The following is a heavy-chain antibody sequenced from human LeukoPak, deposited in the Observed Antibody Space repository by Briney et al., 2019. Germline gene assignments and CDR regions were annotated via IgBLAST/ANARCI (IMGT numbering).Heavy chain of an antibody. CDR1: GYSISSGYY. CDR2: IYHSGST. D-gene: IGHD3-10*01. CDR3: ARGAYYYDSGSHSVDTSMVTMVTNDY. J-gene: IGHJ4*02. V-gene: IGHV4-38-2*02. Sequence: PSETLSLTCTVSGYSISSGYYWGWTRQPPGKGLEWIGSIYHSGSTYYNPSLKSRITISVDTSKNQFSLKLSSVTAADTAVYFCARGAYYYDSGSHSVDTSMVTMVTNDYWGQGTLVTVSS.